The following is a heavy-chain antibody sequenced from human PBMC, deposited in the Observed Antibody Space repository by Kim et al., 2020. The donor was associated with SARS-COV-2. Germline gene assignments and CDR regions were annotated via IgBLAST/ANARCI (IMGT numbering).Heavy chain of an antibody. CDR2: IIPIFGTA. J-gene: IGHJ6*02. V-gene: IGHV1-69*13. CDR3: AREVYCSGGSCYSDYYYGMDV. Sequence: SVKVSCKASGGTFSSYAISWVRQAPGQGLEWMGGIIPIFGTANYAQKFQGRVTITADESTSTAYMELSSLRSEDTAVYYCAREVYCSGGSCYSDYYYGMDVWGQGTTVTVSS. CDR1: GGTFSSYA. D-gene: IGHD2-15*01.